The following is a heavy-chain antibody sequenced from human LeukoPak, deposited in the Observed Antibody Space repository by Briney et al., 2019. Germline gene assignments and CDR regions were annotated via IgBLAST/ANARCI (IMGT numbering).Heavy chain of an antibody. J-gene: IGHJ5*02. CDR2: ISGSGGTT. CDR3: AKNPQGDFWSGYSYFDP. Sequence: GGSLRLSCAASGFTFSSYAMSWVRQAPGKGLEWVSAISGSGGTTYYADSVKGRFTISRDNSKNTLFLQMNSLRAEDTAVYYCAKNPQGDFWSGYSYFDPWGQGTLVTVSS. CDR1: GFTFSSYA. V-gene: IGHV3-23*01. D-gene: IGHD3-3*01.